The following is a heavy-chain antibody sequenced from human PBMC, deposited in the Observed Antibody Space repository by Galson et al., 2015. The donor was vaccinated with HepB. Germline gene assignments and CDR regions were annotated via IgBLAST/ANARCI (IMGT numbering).Heavy chain of an antibody. CDR1: GGSISSYY. J-gene: IGHJ6*02. V-gene: IGHV4-59*01. CDR3: ARVYDSSIYYYSMDV. D-gene: IGHD6-6*01. Sequence: ETLSLTCTVSGGSISSYYWSWIRQPPGKGLVWIGYIYYSGSTNYNPSLKNRVTISVNTSKNQFSLKLSSVTAADTAVYYCARVYDSSIYYYSMDVWGQGTTVTV. CDR2: IYYSGST.